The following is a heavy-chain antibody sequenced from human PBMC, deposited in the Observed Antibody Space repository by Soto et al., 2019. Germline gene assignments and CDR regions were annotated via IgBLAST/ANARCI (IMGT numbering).Heavy chain of an antibody. CDR1: GFTFSDYY. CDR3: ARDSVVVVPAAIGYYYYMDV. V-gene: IGHV3-11*01. Sequence: GGSLRLSCAASGFTFSDYYMSWIRQAPGKGLEWVSYISSSGSTIYYADSVKGRFTISRDNAKNSLYLQMNSLRAEDTAVYYCARDSVVVVPAAIGYYYYMDVWGKGTTVTVSS. J-gene: IGHJ6*03. CDR2: ISSSGSTI. D-gene: IGHD2-2*01.